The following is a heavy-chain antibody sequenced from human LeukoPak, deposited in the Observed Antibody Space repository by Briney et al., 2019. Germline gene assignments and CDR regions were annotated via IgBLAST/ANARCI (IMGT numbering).Heavy chain of an antibody. CDR3: AGQSEIEGWFDP. Sequence: GGSLRLSCAASGFTFSNYWMTWVRQTPGKGLEWVANIKEDGRERYYVDSVKGRFTISRDNAKNSLHLQMNSLRAEDTAVYYCAGQSEIEGWFDPWGQGTLVTVSS. CDR1: GFTFSNYW. D-gene: IGHD2-21*01. J-gene: IGHJ5*02. V-gene: IGHV3-7*01. CDR2: IKEDGRER.